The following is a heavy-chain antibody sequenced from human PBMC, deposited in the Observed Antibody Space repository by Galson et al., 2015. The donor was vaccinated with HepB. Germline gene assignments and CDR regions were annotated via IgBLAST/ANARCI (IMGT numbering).Heavy chain of an antibody. V-gene: IGHV5-10-1*01. CDR2: IDPSDSYT. D-gene: IGHD3-10*01. Sequence: QSGAEVTKPGESLRISCKGSGYSFTSYWISWVRQMPGKGLEWMGRIDPSDSYTNYSPSFQGHVTISADKSISTAYLQWSSLKASDTAMYYCASLGQIRGELYNDAFDIWGQGTMVTVSS. J-gene: IGHJ3*02. CDR3: ASLGQIRGELYNDAFDI. CDR1: GYSFTSYW.